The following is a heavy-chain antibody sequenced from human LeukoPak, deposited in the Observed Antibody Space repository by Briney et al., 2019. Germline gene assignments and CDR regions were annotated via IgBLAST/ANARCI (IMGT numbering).Heavy chain of an antibody. CDR2: IIPILGIA. CDR3: ARDSGSGYDN. J-gene: IGHJ4*02. CDR1: GGTFSSYT. D-gene: IGHD5-12*01. V-gene: IGHV1-69*04. Sequence: SVKVSCKASGGTFSSYTISWVRQAPGQGLEWMGRIIPILGIANYAQKFQGRVAMTRDTSTSTVYMELSSLRSEDTAVYYCARDSGSGYDNWGQGTLVTVSS.